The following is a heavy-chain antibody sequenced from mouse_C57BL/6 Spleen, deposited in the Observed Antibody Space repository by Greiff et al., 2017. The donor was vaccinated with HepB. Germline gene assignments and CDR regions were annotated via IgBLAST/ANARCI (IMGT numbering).Heavy chain of an antibody. V-gene: IGHV1-66*01. D-gene: IGHD1-1*01. CDR3: ARSGLRSLDY. CDR2: IYPGSGNT. J-gene: IGHJ4*01. CDR1: GYSFTSYY. Sequence: VQLVESGPELVKPGASVKISCKASGYSFTSYYIHWVKQRPGQGLEWIGWIYPGSGNTKYNEKFKGKATLTADTSSSTAYMQLSSLTSEDSAVYYCARSGLRSLDYWGQGTSVTVSS.